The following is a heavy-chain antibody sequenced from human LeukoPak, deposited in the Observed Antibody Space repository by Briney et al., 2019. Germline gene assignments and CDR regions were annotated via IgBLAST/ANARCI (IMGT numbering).Heavy chain of an antibody. CDR3: ARSFSRQTTVTKNYYYYMDV. J-gene: IGHJ6*03. D-gene: IGHD4-17*01. CDR1: GYTFTSYG. V-gene: IGHV1-18*01. CDR2: ISAYNGNT. Sequence: GASVKVSCKASGYTFTSYGISWVRQAPGQGLEWMGWISAYNGNTNYAQKLQGRVTMTTDTSTSTAYMELSRLRSDDTAVYYCARSFSRQTTVTKNYYYYMDVWGKGTTVTVSS.